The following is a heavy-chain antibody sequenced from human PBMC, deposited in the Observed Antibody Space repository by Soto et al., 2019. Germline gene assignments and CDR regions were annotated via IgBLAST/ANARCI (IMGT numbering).Heavy chain of an antibody. V-gene: IGHV1-18*04. J-gene: IGHJ6*02. CDR1: GYTFTSYG. D-gene: IGHD3-10*01. CDR3: ALEGRAQLLRFGEGNHGMDV. Sequence: ASVKVSCKASGYTFTSYGISWVRQAPGQGLEWMGWVSAYNGNTNYAQKLQGRVTMTTDTSTSTAYMELRSLRSDDTAVYYCALEGRAQLLRFGEGNHGMDVWGQGTTVTVSS. CDR2: VSAYNGNT.